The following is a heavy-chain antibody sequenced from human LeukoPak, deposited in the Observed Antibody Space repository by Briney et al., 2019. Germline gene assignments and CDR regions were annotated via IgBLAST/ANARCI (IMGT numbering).Heavy chain of an antibody. CDR3: ARARYYYGSGSYYKGPAYYFDY. Sequence: SETLSLTCAVSGGSISSSNWWSWVRQPPGKGLEWIGEIYHSGSTNYNPSLKSRVTISVDKSKNQFSLKLSSVTAADTAVYYCARARYYYGSGSYYKGPAYYFDYWGQGTLVTVSS. D-gene: IGHD3-10*01. J-gene: IGHJ4*02. CDR1: GGSISSSNW. V-gene: IGHV4-4*02. CDR2: IYHSGST.